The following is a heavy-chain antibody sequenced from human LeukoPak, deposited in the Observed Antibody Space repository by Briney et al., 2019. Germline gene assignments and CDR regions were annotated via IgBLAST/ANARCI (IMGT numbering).Heavy chain of an antibody. D-gene: IGHD3-16*01. J-gene: IGHJ4*02. Sequence: SGPTLVKPTQTLTLTCTFSGFSLSTSGVGVGWIRQPPGKALEWLALIYWDDDKRYSPSLKSRLTITKDTSKNQVVLTMTNMDPVDTATYYCTHIGLWDDYFDYWGQGTLVTVSS. CDR2: IYWDDDK. CDR1: GFSLSTSGVG. CDR3: THIGLWDDYFDY. V-gene: IGHV2-5*02.